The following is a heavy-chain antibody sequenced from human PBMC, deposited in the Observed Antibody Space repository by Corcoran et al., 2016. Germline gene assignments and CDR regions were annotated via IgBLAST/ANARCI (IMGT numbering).Heavy chain of an antibody. CDR2: IYWDNDK. V-gene: IGHV2-5*02. CDR1: GFSLTTSGVC. J-gene: IGHJ4*01. D-gene: IGHD6-19*01. Sequence: QITLKESGPTLVTPTQTLPLTCAVSGFSLTTSGVCVGWIRQPPGKALEWLALIYWDNDKRYNPSLRSRLTITKDTSKNHVVLTMTTMDPVDTATDDCAHRPPGSGGWDTGYFDYWGHGTLVTVSS. CDR3: AHRPPGSGGWDTGYFDY.